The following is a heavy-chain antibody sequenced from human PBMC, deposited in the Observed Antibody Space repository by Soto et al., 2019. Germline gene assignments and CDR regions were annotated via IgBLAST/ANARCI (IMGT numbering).Heavy chain of an antibody. D-gene: IGHD6-19*01. V-gene: IGHV4-39*01. Sequence: SETLSLTCTVSGGSISSSSYYWGLIRQPPGKGLEWIGSIYYSGSTYYNPSLKSRVTISVDTSKNQFSLKLSSVTAADTAVYYCASPSVYSSGWDAAFDSWGQGTMVTVSS. CDR1: GGSISSSSYY. CDR3: ASPSVYSSGWDAAFDS. J-gene: IGHJ3*02. CDR2: IYYSGST.